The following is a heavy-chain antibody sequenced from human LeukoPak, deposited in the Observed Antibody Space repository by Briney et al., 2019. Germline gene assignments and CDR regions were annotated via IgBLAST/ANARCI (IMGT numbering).Heavy chain of an antibody. D-gene: IGHD3-3*01. CDR2: IYYSGGT. V-gene: IGHV4-59*01. Sequence: SKTLSLTCTVSGGSISSYYWSWIRQPPGKGLEWIGYIYYSGGTNYNPSLKSRVTISVDTSKNQFSLKLSSVTAADTAVYYCARVDYDFWSGYSPDQNYYYGMDVWGQGTTVTVSS. CDR3: ARVDYDFWSGYSPDQNYYYGMDV. CDR1: GGSISSYY. J-gene: IGHJ6*02.